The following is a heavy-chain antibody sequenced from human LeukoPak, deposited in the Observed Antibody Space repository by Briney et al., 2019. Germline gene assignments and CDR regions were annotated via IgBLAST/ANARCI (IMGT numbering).Heavy chain of an antibody. V-gene: IGHV4-38-2*02. D-gene: IGHD3-10*01. CDR2: IYHSGST. J-gene: IGHJ4*02. CDR1: GYSISSGYY. Sequence: SETLSLTCTVSGYSISSGYYWGWIRQPPGKGLEWIGRIYHSGSTYYNPSLKSRVTISVDTSKNQFSLKLSSVTAADTAVYYCARTLGDYGSGSYYYWGQGTLVTVSS. CDR3: ARTLGDYGSGSYYY.